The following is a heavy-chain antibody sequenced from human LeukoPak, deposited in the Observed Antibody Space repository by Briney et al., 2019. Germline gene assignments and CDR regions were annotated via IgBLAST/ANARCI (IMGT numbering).Heavy chain of an antibody. CDR2: IYYSGST. V-gene: IGHV4-39*07. CDR3: ARARITMVRLAEGAFDI. J-gene: IGHJ3*02. D-gene: IGHD3-10*01. Sequence: PSETLSLTCTVSGGPISSSSYYWGWIRQPPGKGLEWIGSIYYSGSTYYNPSLKSRVTISVDTSKNQFSLKLSSVTAADTAVFYCARARITMVRLAEGAFDIWGQGTMVTVSS. CDR1: GGPISSSSYY.